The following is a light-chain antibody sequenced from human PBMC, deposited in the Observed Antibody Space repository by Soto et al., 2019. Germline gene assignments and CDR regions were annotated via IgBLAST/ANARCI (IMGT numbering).Light chain of an antibody. Sequence: DIPMTQSPSSLSASVGDRVTITCRASQSISNYLNWYQQKPGKAPNLLIYAVSSLRSGVPSRFSRSGSGTHFTLTISSLQPEDFATYYCQQSYSTARTFGQGTKLEIK. J-gene: IGKJ2*01. V-gene: IGKV1-39*01. CDR3: QQSYSTART. CDR2: AVS. CDR1: QSISNY.